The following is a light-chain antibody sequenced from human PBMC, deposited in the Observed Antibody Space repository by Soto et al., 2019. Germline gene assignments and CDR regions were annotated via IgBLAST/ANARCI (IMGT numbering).Light chain of an antibody. CDR2: GAY. CDR1: QSISSE. J-gene: IGKJ2*01. V-gene: IGKV3-15*01. CDR3: QQGHNWPLT. Sequence: EIVMTQSPATLSVSPGESATLSCRASQSISSELAWYQQTPGQPPRLLIYGAYTRATGVPARFTGSGSGSDFTLTISGLQSEDFAVYYCQQGHNWPLTFGQGTRLEI.